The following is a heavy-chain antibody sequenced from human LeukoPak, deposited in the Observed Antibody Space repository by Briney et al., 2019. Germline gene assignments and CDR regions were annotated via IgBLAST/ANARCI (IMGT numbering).Heavy chain of an antibody. J-gene: IGHJ4*02. Sequence: GGSLRLSCAASGFTFSSYAMSWVRQAPGKGLEWVSAISGSGGSTYYADSVKGRFTTSRDNSKNTLYLQMNSPRAEDTAVYYCAKDVYDFWSGYYNSYDYWGQGTLVTVSS. V-gene: IGHV3-23*01. CDR2: ISGSGGST. D-gene: IGHD3-3*01. CDR3: AKDVYDFWSGYYNSYDY. CDR1: GFTFSSYA.